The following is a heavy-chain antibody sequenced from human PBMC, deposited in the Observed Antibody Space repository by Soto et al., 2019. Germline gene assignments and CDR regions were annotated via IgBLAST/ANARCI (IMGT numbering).Heavy chain of an antibody. CDR2: ISYDGSNK. CDR1: GFTFSSYG. J-gene: IGHJ5*02. V-gene: IGHV3-30*18. CDR3: AKEMNSYGSRWFDP. D-gene: IGHD5-18*01. Sequence: QVQLVESGGGVVQPGRSLRLSCAASGFTFSSYGMHWVRQAPGKGLEWVAVISYDGSNKYYADSVKGRFTISRDNSKNTLYLQMNSLRAEDRAVYYCAKEMNSYGSRWFDPWGQGTLVTVSS.